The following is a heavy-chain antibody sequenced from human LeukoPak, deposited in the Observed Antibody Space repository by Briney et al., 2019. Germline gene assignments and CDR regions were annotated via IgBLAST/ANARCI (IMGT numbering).Heavy chain of an antibody. Sequence: GGSLRLSCAASGFTFSSYWMSWVRQAPGKGLEWVANIKQDGSEKYYVDSVKGRFTISRDNAKNPLYLQMNSLRAEDTAVYYCARDSFRVATITFYYYYYMDVWGKGTTVTVSS. D-gene: IGHD5-12*01. J-gene: IGHJ6*03. CDR2: IKQDGSEK. V-gene: IGHV3-7*01. CDR1: GFTFSSYW. CDR3: ARDSFRVATITFYYYYYMDV.